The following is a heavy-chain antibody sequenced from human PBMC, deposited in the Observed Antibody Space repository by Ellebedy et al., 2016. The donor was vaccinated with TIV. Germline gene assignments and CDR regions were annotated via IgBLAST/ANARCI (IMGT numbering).Heavy chain of an antibody. CDR3: ARERSIGYGHFDY. CDR2: IYYSGST. Sequence: SETLSLXCTVSGGSISSYYWSWIRQPPGKGLEWIGYIYYSGSTNYNPSLKSRVTISVDTSKNQFSLKLSSVTAADTAVYYCARERSIGYGHFDYWGQGTLVTVSS. V-gene: IGHV4-59*12. CDR1: GGSISSYY. J-gene: IGHJ4*02. D-gene: IGHD5-18*01.